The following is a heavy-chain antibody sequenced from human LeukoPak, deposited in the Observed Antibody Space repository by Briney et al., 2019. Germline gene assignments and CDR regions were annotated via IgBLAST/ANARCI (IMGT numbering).Heavy chain of an antibody. CDR3: ARGRVLEQLETYYYGMDV. J-gene: IGHJ6*02. CDR1: GFTFSSYA. CDR2: ISYDGSNK. Sequence: GRSLRLSCAASGFTFSSYAMHWVRQAPGKGLEWVAVISYDGSNKYYADSVKGRFTISRDNSKNTLYLQMNSLRAEDTAVYYCARGRVLEQLETYYYGMDVWGQGTTVTVSS. D-gene: IGHD6-6*01. V-gene: IGHV3-30-3*01.